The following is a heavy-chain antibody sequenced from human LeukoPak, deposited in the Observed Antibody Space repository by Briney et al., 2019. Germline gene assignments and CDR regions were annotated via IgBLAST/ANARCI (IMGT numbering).Heavy chain of an antibody. D-gene: IGHD2-15*01. V-gene: IGHV1-2*02. Sequence: ASVRVSCKASGYTFTAYYIHWVRQAPGQGVEWRGWMDPVSGGTNYAQRFQGRVTMTRDSSISTAYIQLSSLRSDDTADTAVYYCARGVGSSWFDPWGQGTLVSVSS. CDR3: ARGVGSSWFDP. CDR2: MDPVSGGT. CDR1: GYTFTAYY. J-gene: IGHJ5*02.